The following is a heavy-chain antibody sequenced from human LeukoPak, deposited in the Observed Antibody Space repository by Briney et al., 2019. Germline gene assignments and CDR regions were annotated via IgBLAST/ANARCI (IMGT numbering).Heavy chain of an antibody. CDR1: GGTFSSHA. J-gene: IGHJ6*02. CDR2: IIPIFGTA. CDR3: ARDGRLHYLMDV. Sequence: ASVKVSCKASGGTFSSHAISWVRQAPGQGLEWMGGIIPIFGTANYAQKFQGRVTITADESTSTAYMELSSLRSEDTAVYYCARDGRLHYLMDVWGQGTTITVSS. D-gene: IGHD5-12*01. V-gene: IGHV1-69*13.